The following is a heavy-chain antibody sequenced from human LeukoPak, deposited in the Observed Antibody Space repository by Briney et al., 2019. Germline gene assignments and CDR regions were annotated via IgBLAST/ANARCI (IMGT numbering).Heavy chain of an antibody. D-gene: IGHD6-13*01. CDR1: GYTLTELS. V-gene: IGHV1-24*01. Sequence: ASVKVSCKVSGYTLTELSMHWVRQAPGKGLEWMGGFDPEDGETIYAQKFQGRVTMTEDTSTDTAYMGLSSLRSEDTAVYYCATARGRYSSSWYAGGWFDPWGQGTLVTVSS. CDR2: FDPEDGET. CDR3: ATARGRYSSSWYAGGWFDP. J-gene: IGHJ5*02.